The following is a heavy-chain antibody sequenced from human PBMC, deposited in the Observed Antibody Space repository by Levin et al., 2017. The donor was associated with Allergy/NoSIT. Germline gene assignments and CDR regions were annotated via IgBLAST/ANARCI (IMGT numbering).Heavy chain of an antibody. Sequence: SGGSLRLSCKASGYTFTDYYMHWVRQAPGQGLEWMGWINPNSGGTNYAQKFQGRVTMTRDTSVTTAYMELSSLRSDDTAVYYCARDYDTLTAYKFWFDPWGQGTLVTVSS. D-gene: IGHD3-9*01. CDR1: GYTFTDYY. V-gene: IGHV1-2*02. CDR3: ARDYDTLTAYKFWFDP. CDR2: INPNSGGT. J-gene: IGHJ5*02.